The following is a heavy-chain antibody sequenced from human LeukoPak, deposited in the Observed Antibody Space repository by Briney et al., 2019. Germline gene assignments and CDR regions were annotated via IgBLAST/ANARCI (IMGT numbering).Heavy chain of an antibody. V-gene: IGHV4-39*01. D-gene: IGHD3-9*01. CDR3: ARRDYDILTGYSYYFDY. CDR2: IYYSGST. CDR1: GGSISSSSYY. Sequence: PLETLSLTCTVSGGSISSSSYYWGWIRQPPGKGLEWIGSIYYSGSTYYNPSLKSRVTISVDTSKNQFSLKLSSVTAADTAVYYCARRDYDILTGYSYYFDYWGQGTLVTVSS. J-gene: IGHJ4*02.